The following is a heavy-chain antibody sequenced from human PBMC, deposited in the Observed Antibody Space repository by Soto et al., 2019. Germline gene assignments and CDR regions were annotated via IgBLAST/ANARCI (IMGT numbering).Heavy chain of an antibody. CDR2: MNPNSGNT. D-gene: IGHD3-9*01. J-gene: IGHJ3*02. V-gene: IGHV1-8*01. Sequence: GASVKVSCKASGYTFTSYDINWVRQATGQGLEWMGWMNPNSGNTGYAQKFQGRVTMTRNTSISTAYMELSSLRSEDTAVYYCAGVGGFDWLLYDAFDIWGQGTMVTVSS. CDR1: GYTFTSYD. CDR3: AGVGGFDWLLYDAFDI.